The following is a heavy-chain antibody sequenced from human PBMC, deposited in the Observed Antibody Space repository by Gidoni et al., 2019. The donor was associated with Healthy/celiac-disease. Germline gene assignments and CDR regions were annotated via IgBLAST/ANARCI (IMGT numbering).Heavy chain of an antibody. CDR2: ISYDGSNK. J-gene: IGHJ4*02. CDR3: ASAIRPGIAAAGFDY. CDR1: GFTFSSYA. D-gene: IGHD6-13*01. V-gene: IGHV3-30-3*01. Sequence: QVQLVESGGGVVQPGRSLRLSCAAPGFTFSSYAMHWVRQAPGKGLEWVAVISYDGSNKYYADSVKGRFTISRDNSKNTLYLQMNSLRAEDTAVYYCASAIRPGIAAAGFDYWGQGTLVTVSS.